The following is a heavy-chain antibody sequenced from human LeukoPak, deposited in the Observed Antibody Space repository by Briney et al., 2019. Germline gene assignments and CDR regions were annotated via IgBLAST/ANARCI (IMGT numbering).Heavy chain of an antibody. CDR2: IYYSGST. D-gene: IGHD2-15*01. V-gene: IGHV4-39*01. CDR1: GGSMSTNNYY. CDR3: ASFYCSGGSCYQYYYYYYMDV. J-gene: IGHJ6*03. Sequence: TSETLSLTCTVSGGSMSTNNYYWGWIRQPPGKGLEWIGIIYYSGSTYSNPSLKSRVTISVDTSKNQFSLKLSSVTAADTAVYYCASFYCSGGSCYQYYYYYYMDVWGKGTTVTISS.